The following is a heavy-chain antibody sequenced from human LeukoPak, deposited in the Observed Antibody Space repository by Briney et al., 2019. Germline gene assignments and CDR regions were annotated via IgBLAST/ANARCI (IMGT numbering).Heavy chain of an antibody. J-gene: IGHJ5*02. V-gene: IGHV4-61*02. D-gene: IGHD3-3*01. CDR3: ARDDPLYYDFWSGYWEP. Sequence: PSQTLSLTCTVSGGSISSGSYYWSWIRQPAGKGLEWIGRIYTSGSTNYNPSLKSRVTISVDTSKNQFSLKLSSVTAADTAVYYCARDDPLYYDFWSGYWEPWGQGTLVTVSS. CDR2: IYTSGST. CDR1: GGSISSGSYY.